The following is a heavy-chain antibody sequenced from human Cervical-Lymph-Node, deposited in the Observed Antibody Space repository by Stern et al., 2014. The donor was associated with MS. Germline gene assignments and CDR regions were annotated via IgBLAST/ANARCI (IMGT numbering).Heavy chain of an antibody. CDR2: IYYSGST. V-gene: IGHV4-39*01. J-gene: IGHJ4*02. D-gene: IGHD3-3*01. CDR1: GGSISSSSYY. Sequence: QVQLQESGPGLVKPSETLSLTCTVSGGSISSSSYYWGWIRQPPGKGLECMGSIYYSGSTYYTPPLKSRVTISVDTPKNQFSLKLSSVTAADTAVYYCTIFGVAPVDYWGQGTLVTVSS. CDR3: TIFGVAPVDY.